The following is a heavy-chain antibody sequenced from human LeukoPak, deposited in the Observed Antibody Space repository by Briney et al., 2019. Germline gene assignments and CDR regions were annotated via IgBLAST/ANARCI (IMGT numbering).Heavy chain of an antibody. CDR3: AKETTGSYYFDY. CDR2: ISSSSSSYI. J-gene: IGHJ4*02. D-gene: IGHD1-14*01. CDR1: GFTFSSYS. Sequence: GGSLRLSCAASGFTFSSYSMNWVRQAPGKGLEWVSSISSSSSSYIYYADSVKGRFTISRDNAKNSLYLQMNSLRAEDTAVYYCAKETTGSYYFDYWGREPWSPSPQ. V-gene: IGHV3-21*01.